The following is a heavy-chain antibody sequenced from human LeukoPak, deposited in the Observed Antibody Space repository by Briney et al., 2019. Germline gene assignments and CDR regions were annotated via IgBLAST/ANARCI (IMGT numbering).Heavy chain of an antibody. CDR1: GYTFTSNA. V-gene: IGHV7-4-1*02. D-gene: IGHD5-18*01. J-gene: IGHJ4*02. CDR3: ARGYRYGSPSAAYYFDY. CDR2: INTKTGNP. Sequence: GCSVKVSCKASGYTFTSNAMNWVRQAPGQGLEWMGWINTKTGNPTYAQGFTGRFVFSFDTSVSTTYLQISSLKAEATDLYSCARGYRYGSPSAAYYFDYWGQGTLVTVSS.